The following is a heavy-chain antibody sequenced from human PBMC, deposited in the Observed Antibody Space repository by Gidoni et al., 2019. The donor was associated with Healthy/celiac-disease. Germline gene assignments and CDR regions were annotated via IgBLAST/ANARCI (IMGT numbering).Heavy chain of an antibody. Sequence: EVQLLESGGGLVQHGGSLRLSCAASGFTFSSYAMSWVRQSPGKGLEWVSAIRGSGGSTYYADSVKGRFTISRDNSKNTLYLQMNSLRAEDTAVYYCAKAGYSSSWYQNGDYWGQGTLVTVSS. J-gene: IGHJ4*02. CDR3: AKAGYSSSWYQNGDY. V-gene: IGHV3-23*01. D-gene: IGHD6-13*01. CDR2: IRGSGGST. CDR1: GFTFSSYA.